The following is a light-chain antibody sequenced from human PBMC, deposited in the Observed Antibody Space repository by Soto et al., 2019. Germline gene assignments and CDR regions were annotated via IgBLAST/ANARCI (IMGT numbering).Light chain of an antibody. CDR2: GAS. V-gene: IGKV3-20*01. Sequence: IVLTQSPGTLSLSPGERATLSCRASQSVNSNSLAWLHHKPGQAPRFLIYGASSRAAGIPDRFSGSGSGTDFTRSISRLEPEEFAMYYCHQYGTSPLTFGPGTKVDIK. J-gene: IGKJ3*01. CDR3: HQYGTSPLT. CDR1: QSVNSNS.